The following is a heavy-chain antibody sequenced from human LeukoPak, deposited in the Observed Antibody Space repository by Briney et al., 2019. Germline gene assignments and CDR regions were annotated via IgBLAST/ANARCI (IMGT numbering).Heavy chain of an antibody. CDR2: IRYGGSNK. Sequence: AGGSLRLSCAASGFTFSSYGMHWVRQAPGKGLEWVAFIRYGGSNKYYADSVKGRFTISRDNSKNTLYLQMNSLRAEDTAVYYCAKDGYYYDSSGYYEGYWGQGTLVTVSS. D-gene: IGHD3-22*01. J-gene: IGHJ4*02. CDR1: GFTFSSYG. CDR3: AKDGYYYDSSGYYEGY. V-gene: IGHV3-30*02.